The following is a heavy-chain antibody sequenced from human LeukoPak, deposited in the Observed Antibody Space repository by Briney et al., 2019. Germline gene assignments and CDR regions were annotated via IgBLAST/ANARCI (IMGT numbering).Heavy chain of an antibody. D-gene: IGHD6-19*01. Sequence: GASVKVSCKASGYTFTSYDINWVRQATGQGLEWMGWMNPNSGNTGYAQKFQGRVTMTRNTSISTAYMELSSLGSEDTAVYYCARGRSAVAGKIHLRNWFDPWGQGTLVTVSS. CDR1: GYTFTSYD. V-gene: IGHV1-8*01. CDR3: ARGRSAVAGKIHLRNWFDP. J-gene: IGHJ5*02. CDR2: MNPNSGNT.